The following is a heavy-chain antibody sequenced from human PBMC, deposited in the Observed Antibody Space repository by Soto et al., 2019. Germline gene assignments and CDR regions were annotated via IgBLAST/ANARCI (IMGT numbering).Heavy chain of an antibody. D-gene: IGHD6-13*01. CDR3: AKDPIAAADFYYYYYGMDV. V-gene: IGHV3-30*18. CDR1: GFTFSSYG. J-gene: IGHJ6*02. Sequence: QVQLVESGGGVVQPGRSLRLSCAASGFTFSSYGMHWVRQAPGKGLEWVAVISYDGSNKYYADSVKGRFTISRDNSKNTLYLQMNSLRAEDTAVYYCAKDPIAAADFYYYYYGMDVWGHGTTVTVSS. CDR2: ISYDGSNK.